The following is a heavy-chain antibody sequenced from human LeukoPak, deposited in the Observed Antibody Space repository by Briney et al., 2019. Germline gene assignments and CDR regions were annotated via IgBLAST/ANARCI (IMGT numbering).Heavy chain of an antibody. V-gene: IGHV3-9*03. CDR3: ARGNSGSYSQDWFDP. CDR2: ISWNSGTI. CDR1: GFTFDDYA. Sequence: SLRLSCAASGFTFDDYAMHWVRQAPGKGLEWVSGISWNSGTIGYADSVKGRFTISRDNAKNSLYLQMNSLRDGDMALYYCARGNSGSYSQDWFDPWGQGTLVTVSS. J-gene: IGHJ5*02. D-gene: IGHD1-26*01.